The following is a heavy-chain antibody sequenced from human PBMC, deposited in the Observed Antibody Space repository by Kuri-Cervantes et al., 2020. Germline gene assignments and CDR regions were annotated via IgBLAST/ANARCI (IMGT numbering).Heavy chain of an antibody. CDR2: IRFDGSEE. J-gene: IGHJ4*02. D-gene: IGHD3-10*01. CDR3: AKADGDGVALSSFDS. Sequence: GGSLRLSCTVSGGSISSYYWSWIRQPPGKGLEWVAFIRFDGSEEYYADAVKGRLSISRDNSKNTLYLQMSSLRAEDTAVYYCAKADGDGVALSSFDSWGQGTLVTVSS. V-gene: IGHV3-30*02. CDR1: GGSISSYY.